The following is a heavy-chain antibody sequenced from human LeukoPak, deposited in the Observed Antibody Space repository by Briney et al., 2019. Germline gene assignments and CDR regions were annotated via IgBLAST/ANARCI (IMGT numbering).Heavy chain of an antibody. J-gene: IGHJ4*02. D-gene: IGHD1/OR15-1a*01. CDR3: ARSTGTIDY. CDR1: GFTFTNAW. V-gene: IGHV3-21*01. Sequence: GGSLRLSCEASGFTFTNAWMNWVRQAPGKGLEWVSSISSSSSYIYYADSVKGRFTISRDNAKNSLYLQMNSLRAEDTAVYYCARSTGTIDYWGQGTLVTVSS. CDR2: ISSSSSYI.